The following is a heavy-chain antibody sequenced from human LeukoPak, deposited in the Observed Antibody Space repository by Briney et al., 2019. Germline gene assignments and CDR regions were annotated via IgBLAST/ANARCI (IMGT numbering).Heavy chain of an antibody. CDR2: FDPEDGET. D-gene: IGHD3-10*01. V-gene: IGHV1-24*01. J-gene: IGHJ6*02. CDR1: GYTLTELS. Sequence: ASVKVSCKVSGYTLTELSMHWVRQAPGKGLERMGGFDPEDGETIYAQKFQGRVTMTEDTSTDTAYMELSSLRSEDTAVYYCATGGYGSGFYGMDVWGQGTTVTVSS. CDR3: ATGGYGSGFYGMDV.